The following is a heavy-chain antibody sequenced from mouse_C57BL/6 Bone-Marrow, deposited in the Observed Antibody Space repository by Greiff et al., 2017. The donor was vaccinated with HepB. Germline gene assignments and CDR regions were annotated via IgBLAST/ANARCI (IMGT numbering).Heavy chain of an antibody. CDR2: ISDGGSYT. CDR3: ARDDNSRDYFDY. J-gene: IGHJ2*01. V-gene: IGHV5-4*01. CDR1: GFTFSSYA. Sequence: EVKVVESGGGLVKPGGSLKLSCAASGFTFSSYAMSWVRQTPEKRLEWVATISDGGSYTYYPDNVKGRFTISRDNAKNNLYLQMSHLKSEDTAMYYCARDDNSRDYFDYWGQGTTLTVSS.